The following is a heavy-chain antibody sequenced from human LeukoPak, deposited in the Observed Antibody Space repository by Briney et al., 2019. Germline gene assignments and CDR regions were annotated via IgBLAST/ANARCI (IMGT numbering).Heavy chain of an antibody. CDR3: ASRTVVNYYYGMDV. Sequence: PGGSLRLSCAASGFTFSHYWMYWVRQAPGTGLVWVSRISPDGSSTVNVDSVKGRFIISRDNAKNTLYLQMNSLRAEDTAVYYCASRTVVNYYYGMDVWGQGTTVTVSS. J-gene: IGHJ6*02. D-gene: IGHD4-23*01. V-gene: IGHV3-74*01. CDR2: ISPDGSST. CDR1: GFTFSHYW.